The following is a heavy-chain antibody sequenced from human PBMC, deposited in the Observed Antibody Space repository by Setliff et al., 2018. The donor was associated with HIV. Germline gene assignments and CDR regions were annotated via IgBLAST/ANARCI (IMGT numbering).Heavy chain of an antibody. V-gene: IGHV3-64*02. J-gene: IGHJ3*01. D-gene: IGHD2-21*01. CDR2: ISTNGGST. CDR1: GFTFSDCA. Sequence: PGGSLRLSCAASGFTFSDCAMHWIRQTPGKGLEFVAAISTNGGSTDYADSVKGGFTISRDNSKNTLYLQMGSLRVEDMAMYYCARDNSQLWWPFDVWGQGTMVTVSS. CDR3: ARDNSQLWWPFDV.